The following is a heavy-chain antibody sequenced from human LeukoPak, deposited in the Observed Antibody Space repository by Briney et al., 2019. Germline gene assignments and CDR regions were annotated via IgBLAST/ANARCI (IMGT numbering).Heavy chain of an antibody. D-gene: IGHD6-19*01. J-gene: IGHJ4*02. CDR3: ARESIAVAGAPFDY. V-gene: IGHV3-48*03. CDR1: GFPFSSYE. Sequence: PGGSLRLSCAASGFPFSSYEMNWVRQAPGEGLEWVSYISSGSTIYDADSVKGRFTIARDNAKNSLYLQMNSLRAEDTAVYCCARESIAVAGAPFDYWGQGTLVTVSS. CDR2: ISSGSTI.